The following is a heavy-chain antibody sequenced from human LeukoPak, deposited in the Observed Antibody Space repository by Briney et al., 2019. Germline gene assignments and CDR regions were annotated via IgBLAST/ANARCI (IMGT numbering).Heavy chain of an antibody. CDR1: GFTLSSYE. V-gene: IGHV3-48*03. Sequence: PGGSLRLSCAASGFTLSSYEMKWVRQAPGKGLEWVSYISSSGSTIYYADSVKGRFTISRDNAKNSLYLQMNSLRAEDTAVYYCVRDRDDMATIDYWGQGTLVTVSS. J-gene: IGHJ4*02. CDR2: ISSSGSTI. CDR3: VRDRDDMATIDY. D-gene: IGHD5-24*01.